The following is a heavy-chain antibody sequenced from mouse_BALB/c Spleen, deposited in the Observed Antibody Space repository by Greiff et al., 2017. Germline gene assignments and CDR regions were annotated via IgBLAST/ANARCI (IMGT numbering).Heavy chain of an antibody. CDR2: ISSGSSTI. J-gene: IGHJ4*01. V-gene: IGHV5-17*02. D-gene: IGHD2-4*01. Sequence: EVKLMESGGGLVQPGGSRKLSCAASGFTFSSFGMHWVRQAPEKGLEWVAYISSGSSTIYYADTVKGRFTISRDNPKNTLFLQMTSLRSEDTAMYYCARWAITTIDYAMDYWGQGTSVTVSS. CDR1: GFTFSSFG. CDR3: ARWAITTIDYAMDY.